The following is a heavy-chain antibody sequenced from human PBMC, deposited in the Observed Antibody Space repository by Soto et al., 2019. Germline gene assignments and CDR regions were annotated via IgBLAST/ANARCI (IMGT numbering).Heavy chain of an antibody. CDR2: ISTYSTNT. CDR3: ARWAGRVRDYGGPFDY. CDR1: GGTFSSYA. V-gene: IGHV1-18*01. J-gene: IGHJ4*02. D-gene: IGHD4-17*01. Sequence: QVQLVQSGAEVKKPGSSVKVSCKASGGTFSSYAISWVRQAPGQGLEWMGWISTYSTNTNYAPKFQGRLLLTADTSTTTAHMELRSLRPDDTAVYYCARWAGRVRDYGGPFDYWGQGSLVTVSP.